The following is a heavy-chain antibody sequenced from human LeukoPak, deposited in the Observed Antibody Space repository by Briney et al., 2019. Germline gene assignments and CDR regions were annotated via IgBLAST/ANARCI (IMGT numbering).Heavy chain of an antibody. J-gene: IGHJ6*02. CDR1: GFTFSDYY. CDR3: ARVRRCSSTSCYGYEGAIFLYYGMDV. Sequence: PGGSLRLSCAASGFTFSDYYMSWIRQAPGKGLEWVSYISSSGSTIYYADSVKGRFTISRDNAKNSLYLQMNSLRAEDTAVYYCARVRRCSSTSCYGYEGAIFLYYGMDVWGQGTTVTVSS. V-gene: IGHV3-11*01. D-gene: IGHD2-2*01. CDR2: ISSSGSTI.